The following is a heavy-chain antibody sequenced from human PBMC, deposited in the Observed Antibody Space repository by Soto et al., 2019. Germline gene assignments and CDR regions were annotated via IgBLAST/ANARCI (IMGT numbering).Heavy chain of an antibody. V-gene: IGHV3-15*01. CDR1: GFTFSNGW. J-gene: IGHJ5*02. CDR2: PKSKTDGGTT. Sequence: GGSLRLSGAASGFTFSNGWMSWVRQGPGRGLGLVGRPKSKTDGGTTDYAAPVKGRFTISRDDSKNTPYLQMNSLKTEDTAVYYCTLNPGIVVVVAATGTNWFDPWGQGTLVTVSS. CDR3: TLNPGIVVVVAATGTNWFDP. D-gene: IGHD2-15*01.